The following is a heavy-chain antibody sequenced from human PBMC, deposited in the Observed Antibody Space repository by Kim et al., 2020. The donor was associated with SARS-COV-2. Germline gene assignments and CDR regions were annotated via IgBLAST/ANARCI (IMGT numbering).Heavy chain of an antibody. CDR2: IRSKTYGGTT. CDR1: GFTFDDCT. Sequence: GGSLRLSCTASGFTFDDCTVTWVRQAPGKGLEWVGFIRSKTYGGTTEYAASVKDRFTISRDDSKSIAYLQMNSLKSEDTGVYYCAGDAKFALDPWGQGTLVTVSS. V-gene: IGHV3-49*04. D-gene: IGHD3-10*01. J-gene: IGHJ5*02. CDR3: AGDAKFALDP.